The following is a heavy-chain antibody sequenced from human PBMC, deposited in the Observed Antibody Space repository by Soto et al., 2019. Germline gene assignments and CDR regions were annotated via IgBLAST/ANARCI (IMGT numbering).Heavy chain of an antibody. J-gene: IGHJ4*02. CDR1: GFTFNTYV. V-gene: IGHV3-30-3*01. CDR2: VSSAGGSK. Sequence: QVQLVESGGGVVQSGKSLRLSCAASGFTFNTYVMHWVRQAPGKGLEWLAFVSSAGGSKYYADSVTGRFTISRDNSQNTLHLQMNSLGPEDTAVYYCARGGGYSGYDPLDYWGQGTLVTGSS. D-gene: IGHD5-12*01. CDR3: ARGGGYSGYDPLDY.